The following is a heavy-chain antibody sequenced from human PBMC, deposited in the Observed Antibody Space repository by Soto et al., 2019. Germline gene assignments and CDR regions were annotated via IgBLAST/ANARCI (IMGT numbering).Heavy chain of an antibody. CDR2: IIPLFGTA. V-gene: IGHV1-69*01. J-gene: IGHJ4*02. D-gene: IGHD3-10*01. Sequence: QVQLVQSGADVKKPGSSVKVSCQASGVTFSSETLGWVRQAPGQGLEWVGGIIPLFGTASYAQKFQGRVTITADDSTSTVYKELSSLRSDDTAVYFCATGLGENPASPFDAWGQGTLVTVSS. CDR1: GVTFSSET. CDR3: ATGLGENPASPFDA.